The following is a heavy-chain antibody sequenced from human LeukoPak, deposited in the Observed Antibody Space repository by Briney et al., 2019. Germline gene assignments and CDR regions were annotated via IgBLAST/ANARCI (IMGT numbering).Heavy chain of an antibody. CDR2: IIPIFGTA. CDR1: GGTFSSYA. Sequence: SVKVSCKASGGTFSSYAISWVRRAPGQGLEWMGGIIPIFGTANYAQKFQGRVTITADKSTSTAHMELSSLRSEDTAVYYCARDCSGGSCADYYGMDVWGKGTTVTVSS. D-gene: IGHD2-15*01. J-gene: IGHJ6*04. CDR3: ARDCSGGSCADYYGMDV. V-gene: IGHV1-69*06.